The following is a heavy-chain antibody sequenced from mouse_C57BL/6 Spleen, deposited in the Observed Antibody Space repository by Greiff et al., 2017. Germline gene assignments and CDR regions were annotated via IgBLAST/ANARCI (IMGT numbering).Heavy chain of an antibody. CDR3: ARFYGSSPAYAMDY. D-gene: IGHD1-1*01. CDR2: IDPSDSYT. J-gene: IGHJ4*01. Sequence: QVQLQQPGAELVKPGASVKLSCKASGYTFTSYWMQWVKQRPGQGLEWIGEIDPSDSYTNYNQKFKGKATLTVDTSSSTAYMQLSSLTSEDSAVYYGARFYGSSPAYAMDYGGQGTSVTVSS. CDR1: GYTFTSYW. V-gene: IGHV1-50*01.